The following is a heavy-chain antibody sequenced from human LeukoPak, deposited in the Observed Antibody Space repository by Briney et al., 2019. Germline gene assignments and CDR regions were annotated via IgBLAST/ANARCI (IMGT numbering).Heavy chain of an antibody. CDR1: GFNFGDHA. J-gene: IGHJ6*02. CDR2: IRSKAYRGTT. V-gene: IGHV3-49*04. CDR3: SRGPIQLWVHNGVDD. D-gene: IGHD5-18*01. Sequence: PGGSLRLSCTTSGFNFGDHAMTWVRQAPGKGLEWVGFIRSKAYRGTTEYAASVKGRFTISRDDSKSVVYLQMSSLKGEDTAVYYCSRGPIQLWVHNGVDDWGQGTTVTVSS.